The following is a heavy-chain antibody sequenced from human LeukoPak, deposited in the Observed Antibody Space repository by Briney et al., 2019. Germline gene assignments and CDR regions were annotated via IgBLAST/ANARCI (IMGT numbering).Heavy chain of an antibody. V-gene: IGHV3-21*01. D-gene: IGHD3-10*01. Sequence: GGSLRLSCAASGFTFSSYSMNWVRQAPGKGLEWVSSISSSSSYIYYADSVKGRFTSSRDNAKSSLYPQMNSLRAEDTAVYYCARAAMVRGVIGWFDPWGQGTLVTVSS. J-gene: IGHJ5*02. CDR2: ISSSSSYI. CDR1: GFTFSSYS. CDR3: ARAAMVRGVIGWFDP.